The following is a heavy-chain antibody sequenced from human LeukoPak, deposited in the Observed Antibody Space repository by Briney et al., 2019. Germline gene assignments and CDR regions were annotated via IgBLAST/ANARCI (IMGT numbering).Heavy chain of an antibody. CDR2: ISQDGSGK. V-gene: IGHV3-7*03. J-gene: IGHJ4*02. Sequence: PGGSLRLSCGASGFTFSNYWMSWVRQAPGKGLEWVINISQDGSGKNYADSVEGRFTISRDNAKNSLYLQMNSLRAEDMALYYCAKDIYGGNSFAWNFDYWGQGTLVTVSS. CDR1: GFTFSNYW. D-gene: IGHD4-23*01. CDR3: AKDIYGGNSFAWNFDY.